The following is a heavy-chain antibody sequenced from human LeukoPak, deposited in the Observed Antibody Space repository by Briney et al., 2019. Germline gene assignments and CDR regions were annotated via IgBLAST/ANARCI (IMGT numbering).Heavy chain of an antibody. CDR1: GFSFSTYT. CDR3: AKDRVPDSIWSFDT. CDR2: IYGGGSGET. V-gene: IGHV3-23*01. J-gene: IGHJ3*02. D-gene: IGHD4-11*01. Sequence: GGSLRLSCVGSGFSFSTYTMNWVRQAPGKGLEWVSGIYGGGSGETFYADSVKGRFTISRDNSKTILYLQMDRLRPEDTAIYFCAKDRVPDSIWSFDTWGQGTMVTVSS.